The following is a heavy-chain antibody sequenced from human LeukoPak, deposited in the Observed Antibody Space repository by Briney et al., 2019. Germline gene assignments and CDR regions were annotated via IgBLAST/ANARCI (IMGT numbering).Heavy chain of an antibody. J-gene: IGHJ4*02. Sequence: PGESLRLSCAASGFTVSSSYMTWVRQAPGKGLEWVSTIYIGGSTYYADSVKGRFTISRDNSKNTLYLQMNSLRAEDTAVYYCARDRAVPGRGYYFDCWGQGTLVTVSS. CDR3: ARDRAVPGRGYYFDC. CDR1: GFTVSSSY. V-gene: IGHV3-53*01. CDR2: IYIGGST. D-gene: IGHD6-19*01.